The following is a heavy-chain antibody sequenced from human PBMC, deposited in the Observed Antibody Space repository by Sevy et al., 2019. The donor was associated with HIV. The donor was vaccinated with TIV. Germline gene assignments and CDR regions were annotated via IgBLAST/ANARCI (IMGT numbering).Heavy chain of an antibody. J-gene: IGHJ6*02. CDR3: ARDELRYFDWLPLYYGMDV. V-gene: IGHV3-21*01. CDR1: GFTFSSYS. D-gene: IGHD3-9*01. Sequence: GGSLRLSCAASGFTFSSYSMNWVRQAPGKGLEWVSSISSSSCYIYYADSVKGRFTISRDNAKNSLYLQMNSLRAEDTAVYYCARDELRYFDWLPLYYGMDVWGQGTTVTVSS. CDR2: ISSSSCYI.